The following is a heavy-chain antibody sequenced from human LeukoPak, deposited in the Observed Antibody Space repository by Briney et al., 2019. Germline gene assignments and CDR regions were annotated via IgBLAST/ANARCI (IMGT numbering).Heavy chain of an antibody. V-gene: IGHV3-23*01. J-gene: IGHJ3*02. CDR3: AKGTDYGDYADAFDI. D-gene: IGHD4-17*01. Sequence: PGGSLRLSCAASGFTFSSYAMSWVRQAPGKGLEWVSAISGSGGSTYYADSVKGRFTISRDNSKSTLYLQMNSLRAEDTAVYYCAKGTDYGDYADAFDIWGQGTMVTVSS. CDR1: GFTFSSYA. CDR2: ISGSGGST.